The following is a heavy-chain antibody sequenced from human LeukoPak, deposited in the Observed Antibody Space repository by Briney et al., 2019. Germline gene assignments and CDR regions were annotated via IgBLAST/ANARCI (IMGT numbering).Heavy chain of an antibody. CDR3: ARDRGTETPFDY. V-gene: IGHV3-21*01. CDR2: ISSSSSYI. J-gene: IGHJ4*02. Sequence: GGSLRLSCAASGFTFSSYSMNWVRQAPGKGLEWVSSISSSSSYIYYADSVKGRFTISRDNAKNSLYLQMNSLRAEDTAVYYCARDRGTETPFDYWGQGTLVTVSS. CDR1: GFTFSSYS.